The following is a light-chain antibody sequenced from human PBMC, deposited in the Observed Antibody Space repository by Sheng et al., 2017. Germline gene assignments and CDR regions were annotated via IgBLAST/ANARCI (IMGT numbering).Light chain of an antibody. CDR2: QDT. CDR1: NLANKF. V-gene: IGLV3-1*01. Sequence: SYELTQPPSVSVSPGQTASITCSGDNLANKFVCWYQQKLGQSPVLVIFQDTKRPSGITERFSGSNSGNTATLTISGTQALDEADYYCQAWDSDIAVFGGGTRLTVL. CDR3: QAWDSDIAV. J-gene: IGLJ3*02.